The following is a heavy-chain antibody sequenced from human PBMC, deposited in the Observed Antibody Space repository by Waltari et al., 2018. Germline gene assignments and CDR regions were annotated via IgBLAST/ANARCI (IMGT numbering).Heavy chain of an antibody. D-gene: IGHD5-18*01. CDR3: AHLYMVIAASGPDY. CDR2: IYWNDDK. J-gene: IGHJ4*02. V-gene: IGHV2-5*01. Sequence: QITLKESGPTLVKPTQTITLTCTFSGFSPSTSGVGVGWIRQPPGKALEWLALIYWNDDKRYSPSLKCMLTITKDTSKNHVVLTMTNMDPVYTATYYCAHLYMVIAASGPDYWGQGTLVTVSS. CDR1: GFSPSTSGVG.